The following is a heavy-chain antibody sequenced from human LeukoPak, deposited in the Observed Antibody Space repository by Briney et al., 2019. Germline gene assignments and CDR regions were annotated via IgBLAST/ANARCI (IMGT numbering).Heavy chain of an antibody. J-gene: IGHJ6*02. Sequence: SGTLSLTCAVYGGSFSGYYWSRIRQPPGKGLEWIGEINHSGSTNYNPSLKSRVTISVDTSKNQFSLKLSSVTAADTAVYYCARIVVAHYYYYGMDVWGQGTTVTVSS. CDR2: INHSGST. CDR3: ARIVVAHYYYYGMDV. D-gene: IGHD3-22*01. CDR1: GGSFSGYY. V-gene: IGHV4-34*01.